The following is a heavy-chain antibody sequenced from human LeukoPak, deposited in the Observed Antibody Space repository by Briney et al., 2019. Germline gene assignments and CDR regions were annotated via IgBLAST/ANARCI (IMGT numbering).Heavy chain of an antibody. V-gene: IGHV3-30*18. CDR1: GFTLNTYW. J-gene: IGHJ4*02. Sequence: GGSLRLSCAASGFTLNTYWVSWVRQAPGKGLEWVAVISYDGSNKYYADSVKGRFTIPRDNSKNTLYLQMNSLRAEDTAVYYCAKDRTGFVVAATYADYWGQGTLVTVSS. CDR3: AKDRTGFVVAATYADY. CDR2: ISYDGSNK. D-gene: IGHD2-15*01.